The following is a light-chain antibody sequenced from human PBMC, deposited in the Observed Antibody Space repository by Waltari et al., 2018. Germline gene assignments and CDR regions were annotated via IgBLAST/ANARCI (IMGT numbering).Light chain of an antibody. Sequence: QTVVTQEPSFSVSPGGTVTLTCVFSSGYVSTSYYTHWYQQTPGQAPRTLIYSTNTRSSGVPDRFSGSILGNKAALTITGAQADDESDYYCVLYMDSGIWVFGGGTKLTVL. CDR3: VLYMDSGIWV. CDR2: STN. CDR1: SGYVSTSYY. V-gene: IGLV8-61*01. J-gene: IGLJ3*02.